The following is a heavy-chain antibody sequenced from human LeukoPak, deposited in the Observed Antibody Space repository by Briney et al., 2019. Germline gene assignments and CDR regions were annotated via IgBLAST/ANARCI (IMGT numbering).Heavy chain of an antibody. Sequence: SETLSLTCSVSDDSMISYHWSWIRQSAGKGLEWIGRIYTSGSTDYNPSLMSRVTMSVDTAKNQFSLKLRSVTAADTAVYYCARLLPNYYDSSGYYYVGWFDPWGQGTLVTVSS. D-gene: IGHD3-22*01. CDR2: IYTSGST. CDR3: ARLLPNYYDSSGYYYVGWFDP. V-gene: IGHV4-4*07. CDR1: DDSMISYH. J-gene: IGHJ5*02.